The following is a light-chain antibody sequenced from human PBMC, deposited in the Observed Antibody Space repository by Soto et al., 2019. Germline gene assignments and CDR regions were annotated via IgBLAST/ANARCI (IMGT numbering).Light chain of an antibody. J-gene: IGKJ3*01. CDR1: QSVSSN. CDR2: GVS. CDR3: QQYGRSPDLFT. V-gene: IGKV3-15*01. Sequence: EIVMTQSPATLSVSPGERATLSCRASQSVSSNLAWYQQKPGQAPRLLLYGVSTRATGIPARFSGSGSGTEFTLTITELESEDFAVYYCQQYGRSPDLFTFGPGTKVEIK.